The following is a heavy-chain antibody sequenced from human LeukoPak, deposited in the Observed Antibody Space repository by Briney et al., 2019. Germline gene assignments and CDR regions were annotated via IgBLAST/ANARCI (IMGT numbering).Heavy chain of an antibody. D-gene: IGHD6-19*01. CDR1: GGSFSGYY. Sequence: SETLSLTCAVYGGSFSGYYWSWIRQPPGKGLEWIGEINHSGSTNYNPSLKSRVTILVDTSKNQFSLKLSSVTAADTAVYYCARARGYSSGWYLAPWGQGTLVTVSS. V-gene: IGHV4-34*01. CDR3: ARARGYSSGWYLAP. J-gene: IGHJ5*02. CDR2: INHSGST.